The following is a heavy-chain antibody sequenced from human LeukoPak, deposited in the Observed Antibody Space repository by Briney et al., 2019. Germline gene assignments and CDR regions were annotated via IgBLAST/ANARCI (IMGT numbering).Heavy chain of an antibody. V-gene: IGHV3-30*02. CDR1: GFTFSNYG. D-gene: IGHD2-21*02. J-gene: IGHJ4*02. CDR2: IRYDGSNI. CDR3: ARAACGGDCSLFDY. Sequence: GGSLRLSCAASGFTFSNYGMHGVRQAPGKGLEWVAFIRYDGSNIYYVDSVKGRFTISRDNSKNTVYLQMNSLIIEHTAVYYCARAACGGDCSLFDYWGQGTLVTVSS.